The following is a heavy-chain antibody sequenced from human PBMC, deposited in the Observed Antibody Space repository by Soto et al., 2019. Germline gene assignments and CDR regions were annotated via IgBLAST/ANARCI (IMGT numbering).Heavy chain of an antibody. D-gene: IGHD3-10*01. V-gene: IGHV1-69*12. CDR1: GGTFSSYA. CDR2: IIPIFGTA. CDR3: ARDGRITMVRGVIITNWFDP. J-gene: IGHJ5*02. Sequence: QVQLVQSGAEVKKPGSSVKVSCKASGGTFSSYAISWVRQAPGQGLEWMGGIIPIFGTANYAQKFQGRVTITADESXXTXYXXLSSLRSEDTAVYYCARDGRITMVRGVIITNWFDPWGQGTLVTVSS.